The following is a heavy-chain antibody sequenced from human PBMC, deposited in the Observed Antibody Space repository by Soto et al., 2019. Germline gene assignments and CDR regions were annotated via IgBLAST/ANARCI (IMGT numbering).Heavy chain of an antibody. Sequence: ESLKISCAASGFTFGDYWMTWVRQAPGKGLEWVANLKRDGRERYYVDSVKGRFSVSRDNAKNSLYLQMNNLRPEDTAVYYCARDVYEILGRVVRRLDSWCQANLLTVSS. CDR3: ARDVYEILGRVVRRLDS. CDR1: GFTFGDYW. CDR2: LKRDGRER. V-gene: IGHV3-7*03. J-gene: IGHJ4*02. D-gene: IGHD2-8*01.